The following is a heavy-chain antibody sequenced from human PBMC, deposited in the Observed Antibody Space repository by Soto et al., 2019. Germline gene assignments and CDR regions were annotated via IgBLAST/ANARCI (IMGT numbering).Heavy chain of an antibody. J-gene: IGHJ6*02. CDR2: IIWDGGGT. D-gene: IGHD3-9*01. Sequence: GGSLRLSCAASGFNFDNYAMHWVRQTPGKGLEWVSVIIWDGGGTYYADSVKGRFIISRDNSKNSLYLQMNSLRPEDTALYYYTKTYNDTPLKDSYAHDTYVRGQGTTVTVSS. V-gene: IGHV3-43D*04. CDR1: GFNFDNYA. CDR3: TKTYNDTPLKDSYAHDTYV.